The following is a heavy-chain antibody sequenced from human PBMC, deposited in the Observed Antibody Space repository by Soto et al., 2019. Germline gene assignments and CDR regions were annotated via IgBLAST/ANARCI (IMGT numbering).Heavy chain of an antibody. CDR3: ARHDTTDYERGAHCYGDY. Sequence: GESLEISCEGSGYSFRSYWIGWVRQVPGTGLEWVGIIYPGDSDTIYSTSFQGNVIISADKSISTAYIQWSSLKASDTAIYYCARHDTTDYERGAHCYGDYWGQGTQVTVSS. CDR2: IYPGDSDT. J-gene: IGHJ4*02. V-gene: IGHV5-51*01. CDR1: GYSFRSYW. D-gene: IGHD3-22*01.